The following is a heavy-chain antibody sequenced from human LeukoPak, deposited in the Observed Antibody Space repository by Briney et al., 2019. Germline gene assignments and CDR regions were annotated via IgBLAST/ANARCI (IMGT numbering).Heavy chain of an antibody. CDR3: ARDGDTSGYTD. CDR1: GGSFSGYY. D-gene: IGHD3-22*01. Sequence: ETLSLTCAVYGGSFSGYYWSWIRQPPGKGLEWVANIKQDGSEKYYVDSVKGRFTISRDNAKNSLYLQMNSLRADDTAVYYCARDGDTSGYTDWGQGTLVTVSS. J-gene: IGHJ4*02. CDR2: IKQDGSEK. V-gene: IGHV3-7*01.